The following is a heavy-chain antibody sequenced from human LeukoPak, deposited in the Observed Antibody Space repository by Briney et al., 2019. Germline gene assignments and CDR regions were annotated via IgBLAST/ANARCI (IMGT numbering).Heavy chain of an antibody. V-gene: IGHV4-59*07. D-gene: IGHD5-18*01. J-gene: IGHJ3*01. CDR2: MYHSGTG. CDR1: GGSMTTNY. CDR3: ATTRGYSTNDAFDV. Sequence: PSDTLSLTCSVSGGSMTTNYFNWIRQSPGKGLEWIGYMYHSGTGDYNPSLQSRVTISVDTSNNKVSLNLSSVTTADTAVYYCATTRGYSTNDAFDVWGQGTQVTVSS.